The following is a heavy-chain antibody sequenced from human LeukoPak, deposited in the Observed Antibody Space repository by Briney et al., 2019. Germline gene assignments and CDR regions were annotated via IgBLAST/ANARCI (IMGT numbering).Heavy chain of an antibody. CDR2: IWNDGSNK. Sequence: GGSLRLSCVVSGFTFSNYWMHWVRQAPGKGLEWVAVIWNDGSNKYYADSVKGRFTISRDDSENTLYLQMNSLRAEDTAVYYCARSVGGGVTGTGDWFDPWGQGTLVTVSS. J-gene: IGHJ5*02. CDR1: GFTFSNYW. V-gene: IGHV3-33*08. D-gene: IGHD6-19*01. CDR3: ARSVGGGVTGTGDWFDP.